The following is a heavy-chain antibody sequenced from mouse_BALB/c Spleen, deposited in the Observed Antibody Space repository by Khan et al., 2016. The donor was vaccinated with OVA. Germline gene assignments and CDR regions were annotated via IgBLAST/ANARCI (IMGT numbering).Heavy chain of an antibody. CDR1: GYTFTSYW. V-gene: IGHV1-5*01. Sequence: EVQLQQSGTVLARPGASVKMSCKASGYTFTSYWMHWVKQRPGQGLEWIGDIYPGNTDTNYNQKFKGKAKLTAVTSTSTAYMELSSLTNDDSAVYYCTRRNWVVAWFAYWCPGPLVTVSA. J-gene: IGHJ3*01. CDR3: TRRNWVVAWFAY. D-gene: IGHD4-1*01. CDR2: IYPGNTDT.